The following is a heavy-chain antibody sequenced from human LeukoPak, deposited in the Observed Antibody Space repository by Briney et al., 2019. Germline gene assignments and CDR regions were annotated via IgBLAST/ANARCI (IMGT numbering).Heavy chain of an antibody. D-gene: IGHD6-6*01. J-gene: IGHJ6*02. CDR2: ISSSRSYI. CDR3: ARDRGGGIAAWRQFSKGYYYYYGMDV. V-gene: IGHV3-21*01. CDR1: GFTFSSYS. Sequence: GGSLRLSCAASGFTFSSYSMNWVRQAPGKGLEWVSSISSSRSYIYYADSVKGRFTISRDNAKNSLYLQMNSLRAEDTAVYYCARDRGGGIAAWRQFSKGYYYYYGMDVWGQGTTVTVSS.